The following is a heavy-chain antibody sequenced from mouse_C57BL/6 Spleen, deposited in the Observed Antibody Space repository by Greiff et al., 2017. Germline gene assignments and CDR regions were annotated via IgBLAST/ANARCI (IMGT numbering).Heavy chain of an antibody. CDR1: GYTFTSYW. CDR3: AGDYYGFAY. CDR2: IDPSDSST. D-gene: IGHD1-1*01. J-gene: IGHJ3*01. Sequence: QVQLKQPGAELVRPGTSVKLSCKASGYTFTSYWMHWVKQRPGQGLEWIGVIDPSDSSTNYNQKFKGKATLTVDTSSSTAYMQLSSLTSEDSAVYYCAGDYYGFAYWGQGTLVTVSA. V-gene: IGHV1-59*01.